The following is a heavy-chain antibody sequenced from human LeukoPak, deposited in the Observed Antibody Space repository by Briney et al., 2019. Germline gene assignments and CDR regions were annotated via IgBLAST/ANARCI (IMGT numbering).Heavy chain of an antibody. D-gene: IGHD2-15*01. CDR1: GGSLSRYY. CDR2: VYYGGTT. J-gene: IGHJ3*02. Sequence: PSETLSLTCTVSGGSLSRYYWSWVRQTPGQGLEWIGYVYYGGTTSYSPSLKSRVTMSMDRSKNEFSLTLFSVTAADTANYYCARDCTGGSCYPPSDGFDIWGQGTKVTVSS. V-gene: IGHV4-59*01. CDR3: ARDCTGGSCYPPSDGFDI.